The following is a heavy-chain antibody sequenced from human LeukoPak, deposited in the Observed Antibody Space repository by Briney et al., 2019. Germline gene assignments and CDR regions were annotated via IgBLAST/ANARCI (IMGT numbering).Heavy chain of an antibody. Sequence: SETLSLTRTVSGGSISSYYWSWIRQPPGKGLEWIGYIYYSGSTNYNPSLKSRVTISVDTSKNQFPLKLSSVTAADTAVYYCARHMTVNASFVCGGSCYSEDWFDPWGQGTLVTVSS. J-gene: IGHJ5*02. CDR1: GGSISSYY. D-gene: IGHD2-15*01. CDR2: IYYSGST. CDR3: ARHMTVNASFVCGGSCYSEDWFDP. V-gene: IGHV4-59*01.